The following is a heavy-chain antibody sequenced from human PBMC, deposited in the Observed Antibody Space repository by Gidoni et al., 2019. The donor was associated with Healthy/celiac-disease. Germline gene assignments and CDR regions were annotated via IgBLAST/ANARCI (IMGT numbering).Heavy chain of an antibody. CDR3: AKVEIHADYYMDV. V-gene: IGHV3-30*18. CDR1: GFTFSSYG. Sequence: QVQLVESGGGVVQPGRPVRLSCAASGFTFSSYGMHWVRQAPGKGLEWVAGISYDGSNKYYADSVKGRFTISRDNSKNTLYLQMNSLRAEDTAVYYCAKVEIHADYYMDVWGKGTTVTVSS. CDR2: ISYDGSNK. J-gene: IGHJ6*03.